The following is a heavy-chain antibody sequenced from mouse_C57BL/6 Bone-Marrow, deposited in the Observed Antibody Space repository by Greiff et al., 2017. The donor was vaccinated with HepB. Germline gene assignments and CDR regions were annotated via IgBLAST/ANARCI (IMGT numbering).Heavy chain of an antibody. J-gene: IGHJ2*01. D-gene: IGHD3-2*02. CDR2: IYPGDGDT. V-gene: IGHV1-80*01. Sequence: VKLMESGAELVKPGASVKISCKASGYAFSSYWMNWVKQRPGKGLEWIGQIYPGDGDTNYNGKFKGKATLTADKSSSTAYMQLSSLTSEDSAVYFCARSSSGYLDYWGQGTTLTVSS. CDR1: GYAFSSYW. CDR3: ARSSSGYLDY.